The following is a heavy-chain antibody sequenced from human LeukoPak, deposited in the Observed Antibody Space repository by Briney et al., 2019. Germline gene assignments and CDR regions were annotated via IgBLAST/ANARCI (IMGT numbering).Heavy chain of an antibody. CDR3: ARLPTYYYGSGSYFDDY. J-gene: IGHJ4*02. D-gene: IGHD3-10*01. Sequence: GASVKVSCKASGYTFTSYGISWVRQAPGQGLEWMGWISAYNGNTNYAQKLQGRVTMTTDTSTSTAYMELRSLRSDDTAVYYCARLPTYYYGSGSYFDDYWGQGTLVTVSS. CDR1: GYTFTSYG. CDR2: ISAYNGNT. V-gene: IGHV1-18*01.